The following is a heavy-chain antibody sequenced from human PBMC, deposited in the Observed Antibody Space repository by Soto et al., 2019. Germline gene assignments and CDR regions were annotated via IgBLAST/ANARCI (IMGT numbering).Heavy chain of an antibody. CDR3: ASLATETFGNWFDP. Sequence: QVQLVQSGAEVKKPGSSVKVSCKASGGTFSSYAISWVRQAPGQGLEWMGGIIPIFGTANYAQKFQGRVTITADESTSTAYMELRSLRSEDTALYYCASLATETFGNWFDPWGQGTLVTVSS. CDR2: IIPIFGTA. V-gene: IGHV1-69*12. CDR1: GGTFSSYA. J-gene: IGHJ5*02. D-gene: IGHD4-4*01.